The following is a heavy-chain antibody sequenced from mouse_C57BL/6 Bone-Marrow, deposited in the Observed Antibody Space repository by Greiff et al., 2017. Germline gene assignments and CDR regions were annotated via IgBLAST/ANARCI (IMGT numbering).Heavy chain of an antibody. Sequence: VQLMESGAELVRPGTSVQLSCKASGYTFTSYWMHWVKQRPGQGLEWIGVIDPSDSYTNYNQKFKGKATLTVDTSSSTAYMQLSSLTSEDSAVYYCARRDYPWFAYWGQGTLVTVSA. V-gene: IGHV1-59*01. CDR2: IDPSDSYT. D-gene: IGHD1-1*02. J-gene: IGHJ3*01. CDR3: ARRDYPWFAY. CDR1: GYTFTSYW.